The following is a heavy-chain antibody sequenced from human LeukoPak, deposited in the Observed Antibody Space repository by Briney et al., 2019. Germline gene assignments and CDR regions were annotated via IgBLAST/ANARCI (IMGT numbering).Heavy chain of an antibody. CDR1: GFTFSSYG. D-gene: IGHD3-22*01. J-gene: IGHJ4*02. CDR3: ARDSSGYSFDY. Sequence: GGSLRLSCAASGFTFSSYGMHWVRQAPGKGLEWVAVIWYDGSNKYYADSVKGRFTISRDNSKNTLYLQMNSLRAEDTAVYYCARDSSGYSFDYWGQGTLVTVSS. CDR2: IWYDGSNK. V-gene: IGHV3-33*01.